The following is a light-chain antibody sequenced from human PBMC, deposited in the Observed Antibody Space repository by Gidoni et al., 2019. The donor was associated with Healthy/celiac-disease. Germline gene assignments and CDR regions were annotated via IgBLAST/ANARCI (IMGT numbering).Light chain of an antibody. CDR3: QQSSNWPPIT. Sequence: EIVLTQSPATLSLSPGERATLSCRTSQSVSSYLAWYQQKPGQAPRLLIYDASNRATGIPARVSGRGFGTDCDLNISSLEPEDFEVYYCQQSSNWPPITFGQGTRLEIK. CDR2: DAS. V-gene: IGKV3-11*01. J-gene: IGKJ5*01. CDR1: QSVSSY.